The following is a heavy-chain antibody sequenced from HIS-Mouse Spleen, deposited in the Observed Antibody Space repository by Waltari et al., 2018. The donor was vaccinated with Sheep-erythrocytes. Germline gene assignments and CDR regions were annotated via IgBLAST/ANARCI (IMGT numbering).Heavy chain of an antibody. D-gene: IGHD6-19*01. V-gene: IGHV4-34*01. CDR3: ARRSGSGRINWFDP. J-gene: IGHJ5*02. CDR1: GGSFSGYY. Sequence: QVQLQQWGAGLLKPSETLSLTCAVYGGSFSGYYWSWIRQPPGKGLEWIGEINHSGSTTYNPSLKSRLTISVDTSTNQFPLKLSSVTAADTAVYYCARRSGSGRINWFDPWGQGTLVTVSS. CDR2: INHSGST.